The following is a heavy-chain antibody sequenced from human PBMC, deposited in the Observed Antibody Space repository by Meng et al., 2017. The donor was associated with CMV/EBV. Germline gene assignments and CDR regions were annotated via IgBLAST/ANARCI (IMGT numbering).Heavy chain of an antibody. CDR3: TSIIVVVPS. V-gene: IGHV3-49*04. J-gene: IGHJ4*02. Sequence: GESLEISCTASGFTFGDYAMSWVRQAPGKGLEWVGFIRSKAYGGTTGYAASVKGRFTISRDDSKSIAYLQMNSLKTEDTAVYYCTSIIVVVPSWGQGTLVTVSS. CDR1: GFTFGDYA. CDR2: IRSKAYGGTT. D-gene: IGHD2-2*01.